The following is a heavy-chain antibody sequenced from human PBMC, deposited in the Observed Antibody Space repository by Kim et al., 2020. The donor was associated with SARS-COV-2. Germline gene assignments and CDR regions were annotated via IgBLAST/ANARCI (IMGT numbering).Heavy chain of an antibody. D-gene: IGHD6-13*01. CDR2: INSDGSST. Sequence: GGSLRLFCAASGFTFSSYWMHWVRQAPGKGLVWVSRINSDGSSTSYADSVKGRFTISRDNAKNTLYLQMNSLRAEDTAVYYCARGPSSSWSPYHYWGQGTLVTVSS. CDR1: GFTFSSYW. V-gene: IGHV3-74*01. J-gene: IGHJ4*02. CDR3: ARGPSSSWSPYHY.